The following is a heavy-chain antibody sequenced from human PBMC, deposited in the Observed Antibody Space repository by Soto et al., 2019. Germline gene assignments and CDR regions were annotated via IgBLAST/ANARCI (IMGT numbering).Heavy chain of an antibody. Sequence: GGSLRLSCAASGFTFSSYEMNWVRQAPGKGLEWVSYISSSGSTIYYADSVKGRFTISRDNAKNSLYLQMNSLRAEDTAVYYCARDRGIAAAGIDYWGQGTLVTVSS. V-gene: IGHV3-48*03. D-gene: IGHD6-13*01. CDR1: GFTFSSYE. CDR2: ISSSGSTI. CDR3: ARDRGIAAAGIDY. J-gene: IGHJ4*02.